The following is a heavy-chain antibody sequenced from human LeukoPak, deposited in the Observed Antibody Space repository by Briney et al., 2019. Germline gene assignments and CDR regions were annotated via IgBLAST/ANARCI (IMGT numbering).Heavy chain of an antibody. V-gene: IGHV3-48*01. CDR3: AREHLYCSGGSCYSYYYYYMDV. CDR2: ISSSGSTI. CDR1: GFTFTSYG. J-gene: IGHJ6*03. D-gene: IGHD2-15*01. Sequence: PGGSLRLSCAASGFTFTSYGMSWVRQAPGKGLEWVSYISSSGSTIYYADSVKGRFTISRDNAKNSLYLQMNSLRAEDTAVYYCAREHLYCSGGSCYSYYYYYMDVWGKGTTVTVSS.